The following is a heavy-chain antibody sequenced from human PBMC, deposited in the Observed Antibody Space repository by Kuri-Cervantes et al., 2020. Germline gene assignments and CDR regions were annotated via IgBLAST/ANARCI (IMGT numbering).Heavy chain of an antibody. CDR2: ISSNSDYI. J-gene: IGHJ4*02. CDR1: GFTLSTYT. Sequence: GGSLRLSCAASGFTLSTYTMNWVRLAPGKGLEWVSSISSNSDYIYYADSVEGRFTISRDNAKNSLYLQMNSLRAEDTAVYYCARYVYGVTTQFDYWGQGTLVTVSS. CDR3: ARYVYGVTTQFDY. V-gene: IGHV3-21*06. D-gene: IGHD4-17*01.